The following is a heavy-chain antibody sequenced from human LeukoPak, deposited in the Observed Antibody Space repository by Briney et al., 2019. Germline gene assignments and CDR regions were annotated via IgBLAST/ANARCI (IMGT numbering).Heavy chain of an antibody. D-gene: IGHD1-26*01. CDR3: ARGRGSSRGDY. Sequence: SETLSLTCAVYGGSFSGYYWSWIRQPPGKGLEWIGEISHSGSTNYNPSLKSRVTISVDTSKNQFSLKLSSVTAADTAVYYCARGRGSSRGDYWGQGTLVTVSS. CDR1: GGSFSGYY. V-gene: IGHV4-34*01. CDR2: ISHSGST. J-gene: IGHJ4*02.